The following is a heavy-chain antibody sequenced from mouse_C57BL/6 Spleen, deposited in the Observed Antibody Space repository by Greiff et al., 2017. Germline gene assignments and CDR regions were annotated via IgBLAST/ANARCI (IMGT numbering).Heavy chain of an antibody. J-gene: IGHJ2*01. V-gene: IGHV1-82*01. Sequence: LVEPGASVKISCKASGYAFSSSWMNWVKQRPGKGLEWIGRIYPGDGDTNYNGKFKGKATLTADKSSSTAYMQLSSLTSEDSAVYFCARHYYGSSYDYWGQGTTLTVSS. D-gene: IGHD1-1*01. CDR2: IYPGDGDT. CDR3: ARHYYGSSYDY. CDR1: GYAFSSSW.